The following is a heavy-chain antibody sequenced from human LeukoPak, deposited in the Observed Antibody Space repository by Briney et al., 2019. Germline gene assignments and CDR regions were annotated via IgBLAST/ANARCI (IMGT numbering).Heavy chain of an antibody. CDR2: INPNSGGT. Sequence: ASVKVSCKASGYTFTGYYMHWVRQAPGQGLEWMGWINPNSGGTDYAQKFQGRVTMTRDTSINTAYMELSRLTSDDAAVYYCTREKSPDAFDIWGQGTMVTVSS. CDR1: GYTFTGYY. J-gene: IGHJ3*02. V-gene: IGHV1-2*02. CDR3: TREKSPDAFDI.